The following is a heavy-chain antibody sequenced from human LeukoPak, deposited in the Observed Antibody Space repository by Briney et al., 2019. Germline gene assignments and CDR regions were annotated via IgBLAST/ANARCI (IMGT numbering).Heavy chain of an antibody. CDR2: ISSSSSTI. D-gene: IGHD5-18*01. CDR1: GFTFSSYS. V-gene: IGHV3-48*01. Sequence: QPGGSLRLSCAASGFTFSSYSTNWVRQAPGKGLEWVSYISSSSSTIYYADSVKGRFTISRDNAKNSLYLQMNSLRAEDTAVYYCARDLPTAMVTEFDYWGQGTLVTVSS. CDR3: ARDLPTAMVTEFDY. J-gene: IGHJ4*02.